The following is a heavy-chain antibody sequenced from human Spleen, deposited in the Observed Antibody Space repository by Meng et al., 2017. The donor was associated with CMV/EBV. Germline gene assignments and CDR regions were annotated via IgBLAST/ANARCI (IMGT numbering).Heavy chain of an antibody. CDR3: AGADYYDSSGPEY. Sequence: VSCDSINNGAYSWHWIRQHPRRGLEWLGYIHYTGSAYYNPSVRTPVIMSVDPSKNQFSLRLTSVTAADTAVYYCAGADYYDSSGPEYWGQGILVTVSS. D-gene: IGHD3-22*01. V-gene: IGHV4-31*01. CDR2: IHYTGSA. CDR1: CDSINNGAYS. J-gene: IGHJ4*02.